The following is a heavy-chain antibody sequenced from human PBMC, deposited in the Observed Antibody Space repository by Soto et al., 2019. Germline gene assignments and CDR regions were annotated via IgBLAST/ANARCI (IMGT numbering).Heavy chain of an antibody. CDR3: TRHALMYFDFWSGSQSRLYYYYYMDV. CDR2: IRSKANSYAT. D-gene: IGHD3-3*01. V-gene: IGHV3-73*01. J-gene: IGHJ6*03. CDR1: GFTFSGSA. Sequence: GGSLRLSCAASGFTFSGSAMHWVRQASGKGLEWVGRIRSKANSYATAYAASVKGRFTISRDDSKNTAYLQMNSLKTEDTAVYFFTRHALMYFDFWSGSQSRLYYYYYMDVWGKGTTVTVSS.